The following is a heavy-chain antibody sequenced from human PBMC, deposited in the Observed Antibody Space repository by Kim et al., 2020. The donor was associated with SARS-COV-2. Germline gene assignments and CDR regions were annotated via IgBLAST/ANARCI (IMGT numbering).Heavy chain of an antibody. D-gene: IGHD2-15*01. CDR1: GYTFTGYY. Sequence: ASVKVSCKASGYTFTGYYMHWVRQAPGQGLEWMGWINPNSGGTNYAQKCQGWVTMTRDTSISTAYMELSRLRSDDTAVYYCAREILSSYGMDVWGQGTTVTVSS. CDR3: AREILSSYGMDV. V-gene: IGHV1-2*04. J-gene: IGHJ6*02. CDR2: INPNSGGT.